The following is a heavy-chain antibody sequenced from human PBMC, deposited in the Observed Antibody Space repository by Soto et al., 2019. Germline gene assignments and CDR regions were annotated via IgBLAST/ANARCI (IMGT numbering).Heavy chain of an antibody. CDR2: IHYSGSS. V-gene: IGHV4-59*11. D-gene: IGHD6-19*01. CDR3: ARYTGWFNFDY. CDR1: GGSISSHS. J-gene: IGHJ4*02. Sequence: SETLSLTCTVSGGSISSHSWSWIRQAPGKGLEWIGYIHYSGSSDYNPSLRSRVTISVDTSKNQFSLQLISVTPEDTAVYYCARYTGWFNFDYWGQGTVVTVSS.